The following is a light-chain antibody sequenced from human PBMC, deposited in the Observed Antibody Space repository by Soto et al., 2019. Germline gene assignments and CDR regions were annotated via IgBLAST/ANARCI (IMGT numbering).Light chain of an antibody. CDR3: QQYGSSPWT. CDR2: GAS. Sequence: EIVLTQSPGTLSLSPGEGATLPCRASQSVSSNLAWYQQKPGQAPRLLIYGASSRATGIPDRFSGSGSGTDFALTISRLEPEDFAVYYCQQYGSSPWTFGQGTKVDIK. J-gene: IGKJ1*01. CDR1: QSVSSN. V-gene: IGKV3-20*01.